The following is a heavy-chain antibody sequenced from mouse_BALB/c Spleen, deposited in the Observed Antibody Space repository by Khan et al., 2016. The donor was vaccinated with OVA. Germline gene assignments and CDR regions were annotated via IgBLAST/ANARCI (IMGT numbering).Heavy chain of an antibody. D-gene: IGHD1-3*01. CDR1: GYSFITYW. J-gene: IGHJ3*01. Sequence: QLKQSGAELAKPGASLKMSCTASGYSFITYWIHWVKQRPGQGLEWIGYIDPSTGYAEYNQKFTDKATLNADKSSTTAYMQLTSLTSEDSAVYYCARRGLNGIFVYWGQGTLVTVSA. CDR3: ARRGLNGIFVY. V-gene: IGHV1-7*01. CDR2: IDPSTGYA.